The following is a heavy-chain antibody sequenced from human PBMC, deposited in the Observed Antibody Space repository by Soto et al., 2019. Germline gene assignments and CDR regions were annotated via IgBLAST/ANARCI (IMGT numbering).Heavy chain of an antibody. J-gene: IGHJ4*02. V-gene: IGHV1-8*01. CDR3: AKVSRKGSAIDFDY. D-gene: IGHD3-10*01. CDR1: GYTFSNYD. Sequence: QVQLVQSGAELKKPGASVKVSCKASGYTFSNYDMNWVRQATGQGPEWIGWVNPNNGDTGYAQKSLGRVTLTTDTSTTTAYMELTSLRSEDTAIYYCAKVSRKGSAIDFDYWGQGTLITVSS. CDR2: VNPNNGDT.